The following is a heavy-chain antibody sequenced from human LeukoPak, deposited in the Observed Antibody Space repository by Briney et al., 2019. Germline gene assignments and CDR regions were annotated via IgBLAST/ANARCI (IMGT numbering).Heavy chain of an antibody. V-gene: IGHV3-43D*04. CDR2: ISWDGGST. CDR3: AKDIGPILSDEGYFDY. Sequence: GGSLRLSCAASGFTFDDYAMHWVRQAPGKGLKWVSLISWDGGSTYYADSVKGRFTISRDNSKNSLYLQMNSLRAEDTALYYCAKDIGPILSDEGYFDYWGQGTLVTVSS. D-gene: IGHD2-15*01. CDR1: GFTFDDYA. J-gene: IGHJ4*02.